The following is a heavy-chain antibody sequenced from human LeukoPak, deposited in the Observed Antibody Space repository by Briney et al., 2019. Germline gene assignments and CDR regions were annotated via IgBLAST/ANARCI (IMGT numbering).Heavy chain of an antibody. D-gene: IGHD6-13*01. Sequence: SVKVSCKASGGTFSSTTINWVRQAPGQGLEWMGGITPIFRTPNYAQKFQGRVTITAVESMSTAYMELSSLRSEDTAVYYCVRGVKQQLIRGNKYFDYWGQGTLVTVSS. J-gene: IGHJ4*02. CDR3: VRGVKQQLIRGNKYFDY. CDR2: ITPIFRTP. V-gene: IGHV1-69*01. CDR1: GGTFSSTT.